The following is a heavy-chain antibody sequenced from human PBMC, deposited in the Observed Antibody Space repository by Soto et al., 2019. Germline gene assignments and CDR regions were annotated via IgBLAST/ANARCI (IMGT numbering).Heavy chain of an antibody. Sequence: QVQLVQSGAEVKNPGSSVKVSCKASGGTFSRSAISWVRQAPGQGLEWMGTIIPVLATPKYAQKFQGRVTITADESTSTVYMELYSLMSEDTAFYYCARDSTVTNAFEYWGQGTLVTVSS. J-gene: IGHJ4*02. CDR1: GGTFSRSA. V-gene: IGHV1-69*11. CDR2: IIPVLATP. D-gene: IGHD4-17*01. CDR3: ARDSTVTNAFEY.